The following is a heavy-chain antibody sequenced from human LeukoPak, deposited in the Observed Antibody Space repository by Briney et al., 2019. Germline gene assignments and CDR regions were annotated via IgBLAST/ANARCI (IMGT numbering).Heavy chain of an antibody. V-gene: IGHV3-21*01. Sequence: GGSLRLSCAASGFTFSSYSMNWVRQAPGKGLEWVSSISSSSSYIYYADSVKGRFTVSRDNAKNSLYLQMNSLRAEDTAVYYCARGNRVGATLWGQGTLVTVSS. CDR3: ARGNRVGATL. CDR2: ISSSSSYI. D-gene: IGHD1-26*01. J-gene: IGHJ4*02. CDR1: GFTFSSYS.